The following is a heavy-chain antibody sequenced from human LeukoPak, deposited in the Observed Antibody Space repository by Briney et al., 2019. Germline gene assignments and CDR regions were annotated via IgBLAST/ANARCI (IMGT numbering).Heavy chain of an antibody. CDR3: ARDSSYSSRSVRDAFDM. Sequence: SETLSLTCTVAGRSISSYYWGWVRPPPGEGLGWNGYFYYSVWTNYNPSLRSRVTLSLDTSNDQFSQNLRSVTAAHTAVYYCARDSSYSSRSVRDAFDMWGKGNMLSVSS. V-gene: IGHV4-59*01. D-gene: IGHD6-19*01. CDR1: GRSISSYY. J-gene: IGHJ3*02. CDR2: FYYSVWT.